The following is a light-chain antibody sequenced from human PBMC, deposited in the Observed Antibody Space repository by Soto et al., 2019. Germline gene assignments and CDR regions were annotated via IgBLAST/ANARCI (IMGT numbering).Light chain of an antibody. J-gene: IGLJ1*01. CDR1: SSDVGGYNY. Sequence: QSALTQPASVSGSPGQSITISCTGTSSDVGGYNYVSWYQQHPGKAPKLMIYEVTNRPSGVSNRFSGSKSGNTASLTISGVQAEDEADYYCSSYTSSNTFYVFGTGTKVTVL. V-gene: IGLV2-14*01. CDR3: SSYTSSNTFYV. CDR2: EVT.